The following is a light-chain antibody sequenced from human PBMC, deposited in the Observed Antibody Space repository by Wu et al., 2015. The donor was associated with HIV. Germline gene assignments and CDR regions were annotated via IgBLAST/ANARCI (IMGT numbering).Light chain of an antibody. Sequence: TQSPATLSFSPGERATLSCRASRSVSGTVAWYQQKPGKAPKVLIYKASSLQSGVPSRFSGSGSGTEFTLTINSLQPDDFATYYYQQYQSYPLTFGGGTRVEIK. J-gene: IGKJ4*01. CDR1: RSVSGT. V-gene: IGKV1-5*03. CDR2: KAS. CDR3: QQYQSYPLT.